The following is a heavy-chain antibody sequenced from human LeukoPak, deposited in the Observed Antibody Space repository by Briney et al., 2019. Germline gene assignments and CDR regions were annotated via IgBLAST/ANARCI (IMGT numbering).Heavy chain of an antibody. CDR2: IYYSGST. CDR3: ARSYDSSGYYLGY. V-gene: IGHV4-59*12. CDR1: GGSISSYY. Sequence: SETLSLTCTVSGGSISSYYWSWIRQPPGKGLEWIGYIYYSGSTNYNPSLKSRVTISVDTSKNQFSLKLSSVTAADTAVYYCARSYDSSGYYLGYWGQGTLVTVSS. J-gene: IGHJ4*02. D-gene: IGHD3-22*01.